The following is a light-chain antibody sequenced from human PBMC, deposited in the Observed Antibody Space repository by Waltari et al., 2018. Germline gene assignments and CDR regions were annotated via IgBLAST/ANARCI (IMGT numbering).Light chain of an antibody. J-gene: IGKJ1*01. Sequence: SCRARQNVGKALAWYQQKPGQAPRLRIFDASNRATAIPERFSGSGSGTDFNLTISRLETEDFAVYYCRMYVRLPGTFGQGTKVEIK. CDR1: QNVGKA. CDR3: RMYVRLPGT. CDR2: DAS. V-gene: IGKV3-20*01.